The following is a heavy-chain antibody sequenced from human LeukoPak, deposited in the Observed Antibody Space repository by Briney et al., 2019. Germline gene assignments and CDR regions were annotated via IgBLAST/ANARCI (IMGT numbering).Heavy chain of an antibody. CDR1: GYTFTSYY. CDR3: ASERLGVYSSGRRLDLDY. J-gene: IGHJ4*02. Sequence: ASVKVSCKASGYTFTSYYMHWVRQAPGQGLEWMGIINPSGGSTSYAQKFQGRVTMTRDTSTSTVYMELSSLRSEDTAVYYCASERLGVYSSGRRLDLDYWGQGTLVTVSS. V-gene: IGHV1-46*01. CDR2: INPSGGST. D-gene: IGHD6-19*01.